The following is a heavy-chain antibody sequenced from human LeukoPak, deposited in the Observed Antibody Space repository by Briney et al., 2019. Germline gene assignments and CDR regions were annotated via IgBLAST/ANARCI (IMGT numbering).Heavy chain of an antibody. CDR2: IKPNSGGA. CDR1: GYTFTSYG. J-gene: IGHJ4*02. Sequence: ASVKVSCKASGYTFTSYGISWVRQAPGQGLEWMGCIKPNSGGAYYAQNFQDRVTMTRDTSISTAYMELSRLRSDDTAVYYCARVWPCSNGVCPDVFEYWGQGTLVTVSS. CDR3: ARVWPCSNGVCPDVFEY. V-gene: IGHV1-2*02. D-gene: IGHD2-8*01.